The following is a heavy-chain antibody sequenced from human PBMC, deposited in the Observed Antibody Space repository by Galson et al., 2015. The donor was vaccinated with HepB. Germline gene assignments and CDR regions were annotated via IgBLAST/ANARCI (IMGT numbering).Heavy chain of an antibody. CDR3: ARVLPRAVRWEPYYFDY. J-gene: IGHJ4*02. CDR1: GYTFTNYD. CDR2: MNPYSTNT. Sequence: SVKVSCKASGYTFTNYDINWVRQATGQGLEWMGWMNPYSTNTGYALKFQGRITMTRNTSISTAYMELSSLRSEDTAVYYCARVLPRAVRWEPYYFDYWGQGTLVIVSS. D-gene: IGHD1-26*01. V-gene: IGHV1-8*01.